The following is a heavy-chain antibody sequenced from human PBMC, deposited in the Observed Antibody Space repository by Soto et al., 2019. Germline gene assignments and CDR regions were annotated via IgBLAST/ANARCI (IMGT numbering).Heavy chain of an antibody. CDR3: ARDGDGAGKNYYYGMDV. J-gene: IGHJ6*02. CDR1: GFTFSNYG. CDR2: ISYDGSNK. D-gene: IGHD3-10*01. Sequence: PGGSLRLSCTASGFTFSNYGMHWVRQAPGKGLKWVAVISYDGSNKYYADSVKGRFTISRDNSKNTLYLQMNSLRAEDTAVYYCARDGDGAGKNYYYGMDVWGQGTTVTVSS. V-gene: IGHV3-30-3*01.